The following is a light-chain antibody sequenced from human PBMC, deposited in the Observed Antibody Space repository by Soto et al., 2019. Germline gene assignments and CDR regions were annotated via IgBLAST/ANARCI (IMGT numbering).Light chain of an antibody. CDR1: QSIGSY. J-gene: IGKJ5*01. CDR2: DAS. Sequence: EIVLTQSPATLSLSPGERATLSCRASQSIGSYLAWYQQRPGQPPRLLIYDASNRATGIPARFSGSGSGTDFTLTISSLEPEDFAVYYCQQRNNWQAFGQGTRVEIK. CDR3: QQRNNWQA. V-gene: IGKV3-11*01.